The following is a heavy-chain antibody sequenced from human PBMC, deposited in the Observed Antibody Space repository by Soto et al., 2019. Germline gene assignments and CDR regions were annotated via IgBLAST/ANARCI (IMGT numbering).Heavy chain of an antibody. D-gene: IGHD3-16*01. CDR2: IYNSGST. J-gene: IGHJ5*02. V-gene: IGHV4-59*01. Sequence: SETLSLTCTVSRGSIRSYYWSWIRQPPGKGLEWIGYIYNSGSTNYSPSLKSRVTISVDTSKNQFSLKLTSVTAADTAVYYCARWGPRWFDPWGQGILVTVSS. CDR3: ARWGPRWFDP. CDR1: RGSIRSYY.